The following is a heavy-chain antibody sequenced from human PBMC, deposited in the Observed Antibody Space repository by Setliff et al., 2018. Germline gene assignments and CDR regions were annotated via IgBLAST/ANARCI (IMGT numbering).Heavy chain of an antibody. CDR1: GGSISSGSYY. D-gene: IGHD2-15*01. CDR3: ARGKDYGMDV. Sequence: SETLSLTCTVSGGSISSGSYYWSWIRQPAGKGLEWIGHIYHSGSTNYNPSLKSRVTISVDKSKNQFSLKLSSVTVADTAVYYCARGKDYGMDVWGQGTTVTVSS. J-gene: IGHJ6*02. V-gene: IGHV4-61*10. CDR2: IYHSGST.